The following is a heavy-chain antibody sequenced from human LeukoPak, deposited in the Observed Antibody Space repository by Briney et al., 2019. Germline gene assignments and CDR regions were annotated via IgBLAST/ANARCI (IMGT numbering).Heavy chain of an antibody. D-gene: IGHD5-12*01. CDR2: ISYDGSNK. V-gene: IGHV3-30*03. J-gene: IGHJ4*02. CDR3: VGYSGYDLDY. Sequence: GGSLRLSCAASGFTFSSYGMHWVRQAPGKGLEWVAVISYDGSNKYYADSVKGRFTISRDNAKNSLYLQMNSLRAEDTAVYYCVGYSGYDLDYWGQGTLVTVSS. CDR1: GFTFSSYG.